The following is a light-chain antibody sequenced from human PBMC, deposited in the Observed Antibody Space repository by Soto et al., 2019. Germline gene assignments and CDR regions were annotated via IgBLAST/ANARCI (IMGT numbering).Light chain of an antibody. CDR2: GAS. Sequence: EIALTQSPGTLSLSPGERATLSCRASQSVSTSHLAWYQQKPGPPPRLLIYGASSRATAVPDRFSGTGSGTGFTLTISRLEPDDFAVYYCQQYGRSPPQITFGQGTRLEIK. V-gene: IGKV3-20*01. CDR1: QSVSTSH. CDR3: QQYGRSPPQIT. J-gene: IGKJ5*01.